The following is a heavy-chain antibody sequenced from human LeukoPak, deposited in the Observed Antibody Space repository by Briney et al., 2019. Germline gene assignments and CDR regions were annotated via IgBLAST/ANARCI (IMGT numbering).Heavy chain of an antibody. CDR2: ISWKSDSI. V-gene: IGHV3-9*01. J-gene: IGHJ4*02. D-gene: IGHD6-13*01. CDR3: ARIAESGNYFDY. Sequence: PGGSLRLSCTASGFIFDDYAMHWVRQAPGKGLEWVSGISWKSDSITYADSVKGRFTISRDNAKNPLYLQMNSLRAEDTALYYCARIAESGNYFDYWGQGTPVTVSS. CDR1: GFIFDDYA.